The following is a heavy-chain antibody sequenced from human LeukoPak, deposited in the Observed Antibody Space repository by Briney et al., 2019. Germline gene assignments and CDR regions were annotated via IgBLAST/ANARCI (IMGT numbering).Heavy chain of an antibody. CDR1: GCTFSSYG. J-gene: IGHJ6*02. D-gene: IGHD2-2*01. Sequence: GALRLSCAASGCTFSSYGMHWVRQAPGKGLEWVALISYDGSNEYYADSVRGRFTISRDNSKFTLYMQMNSLRAEDTAVYYCARVRAGYCTSTSCYTGMDVWGQGTTVTVSS. CDR3: ARVRAGYCTSTSCYTGMDV. CDR2: ISYDGSNE. V-gene: IGHV3-30*03.